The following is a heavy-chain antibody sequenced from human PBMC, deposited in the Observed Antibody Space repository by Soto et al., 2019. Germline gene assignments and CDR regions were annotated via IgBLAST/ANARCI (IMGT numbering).Heavy chain of an antibody. CDR3: XXXXXXNYGGGNFDY. CDR2: IYYSGST. Sequence: QVQLQESGPGLVKPSQTLSLTCTVSGGSISSGGYYWSWIRQHPGKGLEWIGYIYYSGSTYYNPSLKSRVTISVDTSKNXXXXXXXXXXXXXXXXXXXXXXXXNYGGGNFDYWGQGTLVTVSS. J-gene: IGHJ4*02. CDR1: GGSISSGGYY. V-gene: IGHV4-31*03. D-gene: IGHD4-17*01.